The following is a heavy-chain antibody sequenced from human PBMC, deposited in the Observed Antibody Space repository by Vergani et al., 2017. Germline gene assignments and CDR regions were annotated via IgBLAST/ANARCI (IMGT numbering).Heavy chain of an antibody. J-gene: IGHJ4*02. V-gene: IGHV3-33*01. CDR2: IWYDGSNK. D-gene: IGHD4-23*01. CDR3: ARELADYGGSIDY. Sequence: QVQLVESGGGVVQPGRSLRLSCAASGFTFSSYGMHWVRQAPGKGLEWVAVIWYDGSNKYYADSVKGRFTISRDNSKNTLYLQMNSLIAEDTAVYYCARELADYGGSIDYWGQGTLVTVSS. CDR1: GFTFSSYG.